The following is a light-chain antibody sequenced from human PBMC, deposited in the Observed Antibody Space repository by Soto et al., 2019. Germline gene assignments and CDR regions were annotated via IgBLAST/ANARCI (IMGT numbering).Light chain of an antibody. V-gene: IGKV1-39*01. CDR2: AAS. J-gene: IGKJ1*01. CDR3: QQSYSTPWT. CDR1: QNISSY. Sequence: DLQMTQSPSSLSPSVGDRVAITCRASQNISSYLNWYQQKLGKAPKLLMYAASSLQSGAPSRFSGSGSGTDFTLTISCLQPEDFATYYCQQSYSTPWTFGQGTKVEIK.